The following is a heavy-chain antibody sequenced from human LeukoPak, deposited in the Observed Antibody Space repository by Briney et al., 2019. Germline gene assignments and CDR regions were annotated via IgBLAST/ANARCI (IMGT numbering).Heavy chain of an antibody. V-gene: IGHV4-4*07. CDR3: ARGPVWGAARLYYFDY. Sequence: SETLSLTCTVSGGSISSYYWSWIRQPAGKGLEWIGHIYTSGSTNYNPSLKSRVTMSVDTSKNQFSLKLSSVTAADTAVYYCARGPVWGAARLYYFDYWGQGTLVTVSS. J-gene: IGHJ4*02. CDR1: GGSISSYY. CDR2: IYTSGST. D-gene: IGHD6-6*01.